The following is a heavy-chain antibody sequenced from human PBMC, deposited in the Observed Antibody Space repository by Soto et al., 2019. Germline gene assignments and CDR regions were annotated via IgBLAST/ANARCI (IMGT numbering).Heavy chain of an antibody. CDR3: ARRLDV. CDR1: GMSFSGYY. Sequence: TLSLTCAVYGMSFSGYYWSWIRQPPGKGLEWIGEINHSGSTNYNPSLKSRVTISVDTSKNQFSLNLSSVTAADTAVYYCARRLDVWGQGTTVTVSS. CDR2: INHSGST. J-gene: IGHJ6*02. V-gene: IGHV4-34*01.